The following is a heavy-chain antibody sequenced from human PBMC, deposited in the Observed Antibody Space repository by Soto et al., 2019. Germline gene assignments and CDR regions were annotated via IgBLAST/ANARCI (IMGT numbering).Heavy chain of an antibody. D-gene: IGHD6-19*01. Sequence: GASVKVSCKASGYTFTSYYMHWVRQAPGQGLEWMGIINPSGGSTSYAQKFQGRVTMTRDTYTSTVYMELSSLRSEDTAVYYCARASGPPTFIAVAGKYYFDYWGQGTLVTVSS. CDR2: INPSGGST. J-gene: IGHJ4*02. V-gene: IGHV1-46*01. CDR1: GYTFTSYY. CDR3: ARASGPPTFIAVAGKYYFDY.